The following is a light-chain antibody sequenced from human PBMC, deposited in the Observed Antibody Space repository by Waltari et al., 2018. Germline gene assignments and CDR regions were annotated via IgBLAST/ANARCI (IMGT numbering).Light chain of an antibody. Sequence: DIVMTQSPGSLAVPLGGGAPVNCNSSQKLSTGSTNRPSLAWYQQKEGQPPKLLIFWTSIRQSGVPDRFSGSGSGTDFTLTINNLQADDAAVYFCQQYDSFPRTFGQGTRLAI. CDR2: WTS. CDR3: QQYDSFPRT. CDR1: QKLSTGSTNRPS. V-gene: IGKV4-1*01. J-gene: IGKJ1*01.